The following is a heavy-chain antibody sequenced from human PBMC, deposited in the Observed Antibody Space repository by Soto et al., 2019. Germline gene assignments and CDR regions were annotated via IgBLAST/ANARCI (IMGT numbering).Heavy chain of an antibody. Sequence: EVQLLESGGGLVQPGGALRLSCAAAGFTFDSYAMSWVRQAPGKGLEWVSGIGGSGATTYYAHSVKGRFTISRDNSKNTLYLQMNSLRAEDTAVYYCAKDRLSSPCTWFDSWGQGTLVTVSS. CDR3: AKDRLSSPCTWFDS. D-gene: IGHD5-12*01. CDR2: IGGSGATT. J-gene: IGHJ5*01. V-gene: IGHV3-23*01. CDR1: GFTFDSYA.